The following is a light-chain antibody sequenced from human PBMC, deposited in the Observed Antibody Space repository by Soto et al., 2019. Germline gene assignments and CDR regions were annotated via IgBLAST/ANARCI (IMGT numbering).Light chain of an antibody. CDR3: QQYDSYPLT. J-gene: IGKJ4*01. V-gene: IGKV1-5*01. CDR2: DVS. CDR1: QSINNL. Sequence: DVQMPQSPSTLSASVGDSVTITCRASQSINNLLAWYQQKPGKAPKFLIYDVSTLESGVPSRFSGSGSGTEFTLTISSLQPEELATYYCQQYDSYPLTFGGGTKVDIK.